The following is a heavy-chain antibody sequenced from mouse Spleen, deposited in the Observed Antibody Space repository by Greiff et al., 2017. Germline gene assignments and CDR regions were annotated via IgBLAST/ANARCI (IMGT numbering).Heavy chain of an antibody. Sequence: QVQLKQPGAELVKPGASVKVSCKASGYTFTSYWMHWVKQRPGQGLEWIGRIHPSDSDTNYNQKFKGKATLTVDKSSSTAYMQLSSLTSEDSAVYYCAIGGIFYYYGSSYVYWGQGTTLTVSS. CDR3: AIGGIFYYYGSSYVY. D-gene: IGHD1-1*01. CDR1: GYTFTSYW. V-gene: IGHV1-74*01. CDR2: IHPSDSDT. J-gene: IGHJ2*01.